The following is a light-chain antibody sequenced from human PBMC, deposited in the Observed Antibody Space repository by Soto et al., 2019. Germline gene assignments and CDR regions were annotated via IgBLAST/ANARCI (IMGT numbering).Light chain of an antibody. V-gene: IGKV3-15*01. CDR3: LQYYDWSFT. CDR2: GAF. Sequence: EIVMTQSPATLSVSPGEGATLSCKASQSVSSKLAWYQQKPGQATRVLIYGAFTRATGIPARLSGSGSGTEFTLTISSLQSEDFAVYYSLQYYDWSFTFGLETMLEIK. J-gene: IGKJ2*01. CDR1: QSVSSK.